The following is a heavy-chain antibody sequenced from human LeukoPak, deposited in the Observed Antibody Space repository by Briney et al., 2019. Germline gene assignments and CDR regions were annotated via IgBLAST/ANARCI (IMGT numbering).Heavy chain of an antibody. D-gene: IGHD2-8*02. CDR2: FVVGSGNT. CDR1: GFTFTTSA. Sequence: SVKVSCKASGFTFTTSAVQWVRPARGQRLEWIGRFVVGSGNTDHAQKFQGRLTITRDISTSTAYMELSSLTSDDTAVYYCAAVPNANAWYWDDAFDIWGQGTMVTVSP. J-gene: IGHJ3*02. V-gene: IGHV1-58*01. CDR3: AAVPNANAWYWDDAFDI.